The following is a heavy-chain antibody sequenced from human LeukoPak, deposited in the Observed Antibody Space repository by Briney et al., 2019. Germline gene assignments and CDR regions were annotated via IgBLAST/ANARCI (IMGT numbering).Heavy chain of an antibody. Sequence: SETLSLTCTVSGGSISSGDYYWSWIRQPPGKGLEWIAYMYYSGSTYYNPSLKSRVTMSADTSKIQLSLELSSVTAADTAVYYCVRPYYYDSRIDPWGQGILVTVSS. CDR1: GGSISSGDYY. CDR2: MYYSGST. CDR3: VRPYYYDSRIDP. V-gene: IGHV4-30-4*01. D-gene: IGHD3-22*01. J-gene: IGHJ5*02.